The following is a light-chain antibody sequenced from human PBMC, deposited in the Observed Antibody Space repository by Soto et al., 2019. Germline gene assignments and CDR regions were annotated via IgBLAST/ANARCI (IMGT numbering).Light chain of an antibody. CDR2: GNS. CDR3: QSYDSSLSGWV. CDR1: SSNIGAGYD. J-gene: IGLJ1*01. V-gene: IGLV1-40*01. Sequence: QSVLTQPPSVSGAPGQRVTISCTGSSSNIGAGYDVHWYQQLPGTAPKLLIYGNSNRPSGAPDRFSGSKSGTSASLAITGLQAEDEAGYYCQSYDSSLSGWVFGTGTKVTVL.